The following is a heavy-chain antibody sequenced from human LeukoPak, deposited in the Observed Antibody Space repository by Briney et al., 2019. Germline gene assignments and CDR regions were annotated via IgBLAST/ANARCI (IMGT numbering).Heavy chain of an antibody. CDR3: ATNSGGSSGYYYY. J-gene: IGHJ4*02. D-gene: IGHD3-22*01. Sequence: ASVKVSCKVSGYTLTEFTMHWVRQAPGKGLEWMGGFDLEDGETIYAQKLQGRVIMTEDPSTDTAYMELSSLRSEDTAVYYCATNSGGSSGYYYYWGQGTLVTVSS. CDR1: GYTLTEFT. V-gene: IGHV1-24*01. CDR2: FDLEDGET.